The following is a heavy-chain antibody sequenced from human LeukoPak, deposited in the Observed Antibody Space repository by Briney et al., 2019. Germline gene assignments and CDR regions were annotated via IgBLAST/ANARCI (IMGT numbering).Heavy chain of an antibody. J-gene: IGHJ4*02. CDR3: TRGAGWLIDY. CDR1: DDSISDYY. D-gene: IGHD3-16*01. Sequence: SETLSLTCTVSDDSISDYYRGWIRQPPGKGLEWIGYIHDSGTSTYNLSLKSRVTISADTSKNQFSLKLNSMTTADTAVYYCTRGAGWLIDYWGQGILVTVSS. V-gene: IGHV4-59*01. CDR2: IHDSGTS.